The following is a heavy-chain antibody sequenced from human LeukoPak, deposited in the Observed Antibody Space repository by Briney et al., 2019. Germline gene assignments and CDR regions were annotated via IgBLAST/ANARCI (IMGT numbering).Heavy chain of an antibody. Sequence: SETLSLTCTVSGGSIGSGDYYWGWIRQPPGKGLEWIGSIYYSGSTYYNPSLKSRVTISVDTSKSQFSLKLSSVTAADTAIYYCASRGPSGDFLWGQGTLVTVSS. D-gene: IGHD4-17*01. CDR3: ASRGPSGDFL. CDR2: IYYSGST. J-gene: IGHJ4*02. V-gene: IGHV4-39*01. CDR1: GGSIGSGDYY.